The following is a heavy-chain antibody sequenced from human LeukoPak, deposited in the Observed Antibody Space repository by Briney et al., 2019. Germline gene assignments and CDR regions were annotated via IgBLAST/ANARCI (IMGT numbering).Heavy chain of an antibody. CDR1: GYTFTSYG. J-gene: IGHJ6*02. D-gene: IGHD2-21*02. CDR3: ARDWICSGGDCYSDYYYGMDV. V-gene: IGHV1-18*01. Sequence: ASVKVSCKASGYTFTSYGISWVRQAPGQGLEGMGWISAHNGNTNYAQKLQGRVTMTTDTSTSTAYMELRSLRSDDTAVYYSARDWICSGGDCYSDYYYGMDVWGQGTTVTVSS. CDR2: ISAHNGNT.